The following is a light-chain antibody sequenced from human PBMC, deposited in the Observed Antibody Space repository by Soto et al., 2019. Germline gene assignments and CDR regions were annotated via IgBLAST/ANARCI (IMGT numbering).Light chain of an antibody. CDR3: QQYKSYSLT. Sequence: DIQMTQSPSTLSASVGDRVTITCRASQSISSWLAWYQQKPGKAPKLLIYKASSLESGVPSRFSGSGSGTEFTLTISGLQPDDLATYYCQQYKSYSLTFGGGTKVEIK. J-gene: IGKJ4*01. CDR1: QSISSW. CDR2: KAS. V-gene: IGKV1-5*03.